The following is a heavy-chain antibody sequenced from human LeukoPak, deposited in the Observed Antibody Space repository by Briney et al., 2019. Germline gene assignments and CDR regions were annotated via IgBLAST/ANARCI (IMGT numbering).Heavy chain of an antibody. CDR1: VWTFSGYY. Sequence: SETLSLTCAVYVWTFSGYYWRWIRQPPGKGLEWIGEINHSGSTNYNPSLKSRVTISVDTSKNQFSLKLSSVTAADTAVYYCARDPRFPTSPNYYGSGSYLDYWGQGNLVTVSS. J-gene: IGHJ4*02. CDR2: INHSGST. D-gene: IGHD3-10*01. V-gene: IGHV4-34*01. CDR3: ARDPRFPTSPNYYGSGSYLDY.